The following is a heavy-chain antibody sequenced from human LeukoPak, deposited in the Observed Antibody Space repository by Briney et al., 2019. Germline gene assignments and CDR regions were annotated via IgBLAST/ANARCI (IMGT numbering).Heavy chain of an antibody. J-gene: IGHJ4*02. CDR2: IYYSGST. D-gene: IGHD6-6*01. CDR1: GGSISSSSYY. CDR3: AREIVSSVES. Sequence: SETLSLTCTVSGGSISSSSYYWGWIRQPPGKGLEWIGSIYYSGSTCYNPSLKSRVTISVDTSKNQFSLKLSSVTAADTAVYHCAREIVSSVESWGQGSLVTVSS. V-gene: IGHV4-39*02.